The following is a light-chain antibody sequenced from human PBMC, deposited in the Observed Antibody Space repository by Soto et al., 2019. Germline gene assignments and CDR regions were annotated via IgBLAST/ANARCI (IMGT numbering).Light chain of an antibody. CDR3: QKRSSWPPN. J-gene: IGKJ5*01. V-gene: IGKV3-11*01. CDR1: QSVGVS. CDR2: HTS. Sequence: EIVLTHSPGTLSLSPWERATLSFSSSQSVGVSLAWYQQRPGQAPRLLVYHTSNRATGIPDRFSASGSGTDFTLTISSLEPEDFAVYYCQKRSSWPPNFGQGTRLEIK.